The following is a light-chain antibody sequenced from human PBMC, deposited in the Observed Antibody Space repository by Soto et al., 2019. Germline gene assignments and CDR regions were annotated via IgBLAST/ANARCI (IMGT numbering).Light chain of an antibody. CDR2: WAS. V-gene: IGKV4-1*01. Sequence: DIVMTQYPDSLAVALGDRASINCTSSRSVFYSSANKDYIAWYQQKPGQPNKLLIYWASTRQSGVPERFSGSGSGTDFTLTITSMQDGDVEVYYCKKYHSTHINFGNGQRLALK. CDR1: RSVFYSSANKDY. CDR3: KKYHSTHIN. J-gene: IGKJ5*01.